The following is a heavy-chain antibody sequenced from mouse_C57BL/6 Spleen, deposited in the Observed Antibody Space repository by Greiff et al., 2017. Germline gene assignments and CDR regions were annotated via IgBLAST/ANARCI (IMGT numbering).Heavy chain of an antibody. CDR1: GFTFSSYG. J-gene: IGHJ4*01. CDR2: ISSGGSYT. CDR3: ARQKELLQAMDY. D-gene: IGHD1-1*01. V-gene: IGHV5-6*01. Sequence: EVQLVESGGDLVKPGGSLKLSCAASGFTFSSYGMSWVRQTPDKRLEWVATISSGGSYTYYPDSVKGRFTISRDNAKNTLYLQMSSLKSEDTAMYYCARQKELLQAMDYWGQGTSVTVSS.